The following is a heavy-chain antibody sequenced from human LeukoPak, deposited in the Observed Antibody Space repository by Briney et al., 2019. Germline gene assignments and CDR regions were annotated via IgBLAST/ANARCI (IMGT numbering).Heavy chain of an antibody. CDR3: AGDYSLNGSGCYRLGY. Sequence: GRSLSLSCAASGFTFSSYAMHWVRQAPGKGLEWVAVMSYDVSNKYYADSVKGRFTISRDNSKNTLYLQMTGLGADDTAVYYCAGDYSLNGSGCYRLGYWGQGTLVTVSS. J-gene: IGHJ4*02. D-gene: IGHD6-25*01. V-gene: IGHV3-30-3*01. CDR1: GFTFSSYA. CDR2: MSYDVSNK.